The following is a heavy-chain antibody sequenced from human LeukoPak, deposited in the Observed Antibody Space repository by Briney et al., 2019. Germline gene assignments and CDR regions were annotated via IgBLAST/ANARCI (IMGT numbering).Heavy chain of an antibody. D-gene: IGHD4-17*01. J-gene: IGHJ5*02. V-gene: IGHV3-53*01. CDR3: ANVGDNPWGGGFNWLDP. Sequence: GGSLRLSCAASGYIVSNNYMTWVRQAPGKGLEWVSVIYSGDSTDYADSVKGRFTISRDSSKNVLYLQMNSLRAEDTAVYYCANVGDNPWGGGFNWLDPWGQGTLVTVSS. CDR1: GYIVSNNY. CDR2: IYSGDST.